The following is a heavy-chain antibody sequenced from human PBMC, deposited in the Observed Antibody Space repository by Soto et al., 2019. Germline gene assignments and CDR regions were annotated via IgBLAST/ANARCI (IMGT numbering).Heavy chain of an antibody. CDR3: ARDFTGSYLGLDY. J-gene: IGHJ4*02. V-gene: IGHV1-3*01. CDR2: INAGNGNT. Sequence: QVQLVQSGAEVKKPGASVKVSCKASGYTFTSYAMHWVRQAPGQRLEWMGWINAGNGNTKYSQKFKGRVTITRDTXASTAYMELSSLRSEDTAVYYCARDFTGSYLGLDYWGQGTLVTVSS. D-gene: IGHD1-26*01. CDR1: GYTFTSYA.